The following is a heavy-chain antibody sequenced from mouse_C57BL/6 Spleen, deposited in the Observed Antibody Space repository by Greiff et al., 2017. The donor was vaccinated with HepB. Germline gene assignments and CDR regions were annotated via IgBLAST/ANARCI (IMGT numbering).Heavy chain of an antibody. CDR3: AREDGYPFAY. CDR2: IDPSDSET. D-gene: IGHD2-3*01. V-gene: IGHV1-52*01. CDR1: GYTFTSYW. J-gene: IGHJ3*01. Sequence: QVQLQQPGAELVRPGSSVKLSCKASGYTFTSYWMHWVKQSPIQGLEWIGNIDPSDSETHYNQKFKDKATLTVDKSSSTAYMQLSSLTSEDSAVYYCAREDGYPFAYWGQGTLVTVSA.